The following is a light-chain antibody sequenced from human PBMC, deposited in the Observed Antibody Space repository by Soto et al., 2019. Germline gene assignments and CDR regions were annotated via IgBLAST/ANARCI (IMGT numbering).Light chain of an antibody. CDR1: QSVSSN. Sequence: EIVMTQSPATLSVSPGERATLSCRASQSVSSNLAWYQQKPGQAPRLLIYGASTRATGIPARFSGSGSGTEFTRAISSLQYEDFAVYYCQQSNNWPYTFGQGTKLEIK. J-gene: IGKJ2*01. CDR2: GAS. V-gene: IGKV3-15*01. CDR3: QQSNNWPYT.